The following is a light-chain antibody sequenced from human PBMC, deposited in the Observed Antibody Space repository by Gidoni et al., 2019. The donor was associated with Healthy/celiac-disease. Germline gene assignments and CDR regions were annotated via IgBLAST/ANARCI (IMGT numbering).Light chain of an antibody. CDR1: SSYVGGYNY. Sequence: QSALTQPASVSGSPGQSITISCTGTSSYVGGYNYFSWYQQHPGKAPKLMIYDVSNRPSGVSNRFSGSKSGNTASLTISGLQAEDEADYYCSSYTSSSTYVFGTGTKVTVL. V-gene: IGLV2-14*03. J-gene: IGLJ1*01. CDR2: DVS. CDR3: SSYTSSSTYV.